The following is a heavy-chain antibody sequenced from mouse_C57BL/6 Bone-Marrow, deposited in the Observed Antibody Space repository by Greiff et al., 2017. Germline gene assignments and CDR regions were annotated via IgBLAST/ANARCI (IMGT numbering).Heavy chain of an antibody. D-gene: IGHD2-10*02. CDR2: IYPRSGNT. Sequence: QVQLQQSGAELARPGASVKLSCKASGYTFTSSGISWVKQRTGQGLEWIGEIYPRSGNTYYNEKFKGKATLTADKSSSTAYMELRSLTSEDSAVYFCGYGNYVSYWYFDVWGTGTTVTVSS. CDR1: GYTFTSSG. V-gene: IGHV1-81*01. CDR3: GYGNYVSYWYFDV. J-gene: IGHJ1*03.